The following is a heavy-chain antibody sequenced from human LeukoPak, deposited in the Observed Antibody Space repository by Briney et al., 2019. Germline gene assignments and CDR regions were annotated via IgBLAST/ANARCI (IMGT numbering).Heavy chain of an antibody. J-gene: IGHJ3*02. V-gene: IGHV1-69*04. D-gene: IGHD3-10*01. Sequence: GASVKVSCKASGGTFSSYAISWVRQAPGQGLEWMGRIIPILGIANYAQKFQGRVTITADKSTSTAYMELSSLRSDDTAVYYCARDLIRTMVRGVTLLDAFDIWGQGTMVTVSS. CDR3: ARDLIRTMVRGVTLLDAFDI. CDR2: IIPILGIA. CDR1: GGTFSSYA.